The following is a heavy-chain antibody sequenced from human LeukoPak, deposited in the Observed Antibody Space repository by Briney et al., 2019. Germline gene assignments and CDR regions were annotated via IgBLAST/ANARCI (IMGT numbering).Heavy chain of an antibody. D-gene: IGHD2-2*01. V-gene: IGHV3-74*01. Sequence: GGSLRPSCAASGFTFSSHWMHWVRQAPGKGLVWVSRINSDGSSTSYADSVKGRFTISRDNAKNTLYLQMNSLRAEDTAVYYCGRVGGPGAVDYWGQGTLVTVSS. J-gene: IGHJ4*02. CDR1: GFTFSSHW. CDR3: GRVGGPGAVDY. CDR2: INSDGSST.